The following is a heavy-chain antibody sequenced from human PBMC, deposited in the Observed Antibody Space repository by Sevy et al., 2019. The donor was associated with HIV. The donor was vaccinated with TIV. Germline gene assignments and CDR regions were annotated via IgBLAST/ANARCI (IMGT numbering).Heavy chain of an antibody. CDR3: ARLGCTITSCTFQDAFDI. J-gene: IGHJ3*02. CDR2: ISCSSNYI. V-gene: IGHV3-21*01. D-gene: IGHD2-2*01. CDR1: GFTFSSYS. Sequence: GSLRLSCAASGFTFSSYSVNWVRQAPGKGLEGVAYISCSSNYIYYSDSVKGRFTISRNNAKNELYQQMSSLRVDDTAVYYCARLGCTITSCTFQDAFDIWGQGTMVTVSS.